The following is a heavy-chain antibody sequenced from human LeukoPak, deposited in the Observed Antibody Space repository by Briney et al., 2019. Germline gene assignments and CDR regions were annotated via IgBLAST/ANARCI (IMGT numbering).Heavy chain of an antibody. CDR1: GFTFSSYS. CDR3: AREKKYTIFGVVDY. CDR2: ISSSSSTI. Sequence: GGSLRLSCAASGFTFSSYSMNWVRQAPGKGLEWVSYISSSSSTIYYADSVKGRFTISRDNAKNSLYLQMNSLRAEDTAVYYCAREKKYTIFGVVDYWGQGTLVTVSS. J-gene: IGHJ4*02. D-gene: IGHD3-3*01. V-gene: IGHV3-48*01.